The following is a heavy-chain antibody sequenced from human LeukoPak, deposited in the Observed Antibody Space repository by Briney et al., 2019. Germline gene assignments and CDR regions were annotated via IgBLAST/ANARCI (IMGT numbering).Heavy chain of an antibody. CDR3: AKDFPRYCGGDCYSYYGMDV. J-gene: IGHJ6*02. V-gene: IGHV3-30*18. D-gene: IGHD2-21*02. CDR1: GFTFSSYG. CDR2: ISYDGSNK. Sequence: GGSLRLSCAASGFTFSSYGMHWVRQAPGKGLEWVAVISYDGSNKYYADSVKGRFTISRDNSKNTLYLQMNSLRAEDTAVYYCAKDFPRYCGGDCYSYYGMDVWGQGTTVTVSS.